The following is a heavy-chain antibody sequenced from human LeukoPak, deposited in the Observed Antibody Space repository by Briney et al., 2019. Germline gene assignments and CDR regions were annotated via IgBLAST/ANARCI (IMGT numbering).Heavy chain of an antibody. CDR2: IYYSGST. CDR1: GGSISSSSYY. V-gene: IGHV4-39*07. CDR3: ARYVRDGYYGAFDI. D-gene: IGHD5-24*01. J-gene: IGHJ3*02. Sequence: SETLSLTCTVSGGSISSSSYYWGWIRQPPGKGLEWIGSIYYSGSTNYNPSLKSRVTISVDTSKNQFSLKLSSVTAADTAVYYCARYVRDGYYGAFDIWGQGTMVTVSS.